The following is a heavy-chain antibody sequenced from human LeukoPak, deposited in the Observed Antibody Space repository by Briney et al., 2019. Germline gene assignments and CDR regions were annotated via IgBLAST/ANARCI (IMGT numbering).Heavy chain of an antibody. J-gene: IGHJ3*02. CDR1: GFTFSNYG. V-gene: IGHV3-30*18. Sequence: GGSLRLSCAASGFTFSNYGMHWVRQAPGKGLEWLVDTSYDGSNKYYADSVKGRFTISRDNSKNTLYLQMNSLRAEDTAVYYCANGYYYGSGSYYKEAFDIWGQGTMVTVSS. CDR2: TSYDGSNK. D-gene: IGHD3-10*01. CDR3: ANGYYYGSGSYYKEAFDI.